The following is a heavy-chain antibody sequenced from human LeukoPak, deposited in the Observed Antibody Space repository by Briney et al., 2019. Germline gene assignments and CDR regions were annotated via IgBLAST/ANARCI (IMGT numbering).Heavy chain of an antibody. CDR3: ARVSDSGSHFDY. J-gene: IGHJ4*02. D-gene: IGHD3-10*01. V-gene: IGHV4-34*01. Sequence: SETLSLTCAVYVGSFSGYYWSWVRQPPGKGLEWIGEINHSGSTNYNSSLKSRVTISVDTSRNQFSLKLSSVTAADTAVYYCARVSDSGSHFDYWGQGTLVTVSS. CDR1: VGSFSGYY. CDR2: INHSGST.